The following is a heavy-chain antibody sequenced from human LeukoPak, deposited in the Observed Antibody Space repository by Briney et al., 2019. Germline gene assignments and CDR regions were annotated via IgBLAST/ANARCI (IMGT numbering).Heavy chain of an antibody. CDR2: IWYDGSNK. D-gene: IGHD3-22*01. V-gene: IGHV3-33*01. CDR3: ARNYYDSSGYYYHDY. CDR1: GFAFSSYG. J-gene: IGHJ4*02. Sequence: GGSLRLSCAASGFAFSSYGMHWVRQAPGKGLEWVAVIWYDGSNKYYADSVKGRFTISRDNSKNTLYLQMNSLRAEYTAVYYCARNYYDSSGYYYHDYWGQGTLVTVSS.